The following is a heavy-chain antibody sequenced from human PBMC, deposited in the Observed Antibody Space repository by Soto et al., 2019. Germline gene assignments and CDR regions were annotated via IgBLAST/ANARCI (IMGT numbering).Heavy chain of an antibody. CDR2: IYHSGST. CDR1: GGSISSSNW. J-gene: IGHJ6*02. D-gene: IGHD3-22*01. V-gene: IGHV4-4*02. CDR3: ARSPDSSGYYPRWYYSGMDV. Sequence: QVQLQESGPGLVKPSGTLSLTCAVSGGSISSSNWWSWVRQPPGKGLEWIGEIYHSGSTNYNPSLKRRVTISVDKSKNQFSLKLSSVTAADTAVYYCARSPDSSGYYPRWYYSGMDVWGQGTTVTVSS.